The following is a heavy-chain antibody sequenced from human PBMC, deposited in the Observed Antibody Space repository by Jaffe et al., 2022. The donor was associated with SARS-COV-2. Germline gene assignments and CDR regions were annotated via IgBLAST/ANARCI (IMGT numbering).Heavy chain of an antibody. Sequence: QVQLVQSGAEVKQPGASVRVSCKASGYTFSDYYIHWVRQAPGQGLEWMGWIKPNSGGTNYAQKFQGRVAMSRDTSISTAYMELSRLRSDDTAVYYCARDGSVSYYGDFWGQGTLVTVSS. CDR2: IKPNSGGT. J-gene: IGHJ4*02. D-gene: IGHD1-26*01. CDR3: ARDGSVSYYGDF. CDR1: GYTFSDYY. V-gene: IGHV1-2*02.